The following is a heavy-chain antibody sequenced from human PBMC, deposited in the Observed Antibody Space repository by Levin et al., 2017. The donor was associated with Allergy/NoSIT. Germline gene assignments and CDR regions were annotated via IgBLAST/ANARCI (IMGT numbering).Heavy chain of an antibody. CDR1: GFTFSSYA. V-gene: IGHV3-23*01. Sequence: GESLKISCAASGFTFSSYAMSWVRQAPGKGLEWVSAISGSGGSTYYADSVKGRFTISRDNSKNTLYLQMNSLRAEDTAVYYCAKDRFAPTGTYFDYWGQGTLVTVSS. CDR2: ISGSGGST. CDR3: AKDRFAPTGTYFDY. D-gene: IGHD1-1*01. J-gene: IGHJ4*02.